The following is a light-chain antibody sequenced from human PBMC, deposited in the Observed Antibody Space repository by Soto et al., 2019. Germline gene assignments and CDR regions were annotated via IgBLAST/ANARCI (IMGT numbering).Light chain of an antibody. CDR2: EIT. V-gene: IGLV2-8*01. CDR1: SSDVGAYNY. CDR3: SSFASSNTWV. Sequence: QSALTQPPSASGSPGQSVTISCTGTSSDVGAYNYVSWYQQHAGKAPKLVIYEITKRPSGVPDRFSGSKSANTASRTVSGLQAEDEADYYCSSFASSNTWVFGGGTQLTVL. J-gene: IGLJ3*02.